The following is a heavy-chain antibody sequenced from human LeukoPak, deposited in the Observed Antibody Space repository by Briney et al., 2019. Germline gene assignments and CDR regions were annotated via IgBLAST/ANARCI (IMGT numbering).Heavy chain of an antibody. CDR1: GFTFSSYA. CDR2: ISGSGGST. CDR3: AKDGPDIVVVPAARPFDY. V-gene: IGHV3-23*01. J-gene: IGHJ4*02. D-gene: IGHD2-2*01. Sequence: GGSLRLSCAASGFTFSSYAMSWVRQAPGKGLEWVSAISGSGGSTYYADSVKGRFTISRDNSKNTLYLQMNSLRAEDTAVYYCAKDGPDIVVVPAARPFDYWGQGTLVTVSS.